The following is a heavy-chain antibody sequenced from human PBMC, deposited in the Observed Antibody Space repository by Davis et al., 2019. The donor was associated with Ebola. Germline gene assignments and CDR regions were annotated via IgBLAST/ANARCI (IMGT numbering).Heavy chain of an antibody. Sequence: GESLKISCAASGFTFSSYGMHWVRQAPGKGLEWVAVIWYDGSNKYYADSVKGRFTISRDNSKNTLYLQMNSLRAEDTAVYYCARSRERIAGSPDDYYGMDVWGQGTTVTVSS. CDR2: IWYDGSNK. V-gene: IGHV3-33*01. CDR1: GFTFSSYG. D-gene: IGHD2-21*01. CDR3: ARSRERIAGSPDDYYGMDV. J-gene: IGHJ6*02.